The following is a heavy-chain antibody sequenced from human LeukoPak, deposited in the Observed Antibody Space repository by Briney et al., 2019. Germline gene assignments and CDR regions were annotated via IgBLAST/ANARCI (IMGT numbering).Heavy chain of an antibody. CDR1: GFTFSNYN. Sequence: GGSLRLSCAASGFTFSNYNMNWVRQAPGKGLEWVSYISSSSSTIYYADSVKGRYTISRDNAKNSLYLQMNSLRAEDTAVYYCARDPLDYWGQGTLVTVSS. CDR3: ARDPLDY. V-gene: IGHV3-48*01. J-gene: IGHJ4*02. CDR2: ISSSSSTI.